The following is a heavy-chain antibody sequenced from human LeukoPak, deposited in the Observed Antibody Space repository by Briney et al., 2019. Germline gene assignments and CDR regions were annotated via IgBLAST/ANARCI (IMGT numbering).Heavy chain of an antibody. Sequence: PSQTLSLTCTVSGGSISSGGYYWSWIRQHPGKGLEWIGYIYYSGSTYYNPSLKSRVTISVDTSKNQFSLKLSSVTAADTAVYYCAKLAGYYYYYGMDVWGQGTTVTVSS. CDR1: GGSISSGGYY. CDR2: IYYSGST. V-gene: IGHV4-31*03. J-gene: IGHJ6*02. CDR3: AKLAGYYYYYGMDV.